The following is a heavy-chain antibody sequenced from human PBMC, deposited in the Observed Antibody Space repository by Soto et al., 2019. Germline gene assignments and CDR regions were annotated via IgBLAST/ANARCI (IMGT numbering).Heavy chain of an antibody. D-gene: IGHD2-15*01. Sequence: QVQLQESGPGLVKPSETLSLTCTVSGGSISSYYWSWIRQPPGKGLEWIGYIYYGGSTNYNPSLMSRVTISVDTSRNQFSLELSSVTAADTAVYYCASRWGRSFDYWGQGTLVTVSS. V-gene: IGHV4-59*08. CDR2: IYYGGST. CDR3: ASRWGRSFDY. J-gene: IGHJ4*02. CDR1: GGSISSYY.